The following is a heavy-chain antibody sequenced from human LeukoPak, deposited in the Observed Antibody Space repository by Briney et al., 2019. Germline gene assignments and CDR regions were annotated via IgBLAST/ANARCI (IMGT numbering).Heavy chain of an antibody. V-gene: IGHV4-59*01. CDR3: ARTVSGYYFNA. J-gene: IGHJ5*02. Sequence: IRQSPGKGLEWIGYVAYSGSTNYNPSHKSRVTISLDTSKNQFSLKLSSVTAADTAVYYCARTVSGYYFNAWGPGTLVTVSS. D-gene: IGHD5-12*01. CDR2: VAYSGST.